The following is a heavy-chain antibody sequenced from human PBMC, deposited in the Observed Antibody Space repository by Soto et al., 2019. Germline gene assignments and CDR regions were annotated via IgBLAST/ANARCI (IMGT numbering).Heavy chain of an antibody. V-gene: IGHV6-1*01. CDR1: GDSVSSDSGV. J-gene: IGHJ6*02. CDR2: TYYRSKWNN. D-gene: IGHD3-10*01. CDR3: EGVTSFRGMVV. Sequence: SQTLSLTCAISGDSVSSDSGVWIWIRQSPSRGLEWLGRTYYRSKWNNDYAVSVKSRITINPDTSKNQFSLQLDSVIPEDTAVYSCEGVTSFRGMVVCRQGTPVTVS.